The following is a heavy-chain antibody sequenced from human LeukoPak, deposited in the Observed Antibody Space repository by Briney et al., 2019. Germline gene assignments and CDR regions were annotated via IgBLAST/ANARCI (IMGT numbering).Heavy chain of an antibody. Sequence: SETLSLTCAVFGGSFSGYYWTWIRQPPGKGLEWIGSIYHSGSTYYNPSLKSRVTISVDTSKNQFSLKLSSVTAADTAVYYCARDAGGSYTAGLDYWGQGTLVTVSS. J-gene: IGHJ4*02. CDR2: IYHSGST. CDR1: GGSFSGYY. V-gene: IGHV4-34*01. D-gene: IGHD1-26*01. CDR3: ARDAGGSYTAGLDY.